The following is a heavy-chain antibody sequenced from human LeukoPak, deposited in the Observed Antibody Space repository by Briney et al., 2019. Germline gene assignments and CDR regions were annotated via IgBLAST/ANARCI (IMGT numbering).Heavy chain of an antibody. CDR2: ISGSGGST. CDR3: AKPYDILTGVRLFDY. Sequence: PGGSLRLSCAASGFTFSSYAMSWVRQAPGKGLEWVSAISGSGGSTYYADSVKGRFTISRDNSKNTLYLQMNSLRAEDTAVYYCAKPYDILTGVRLFDYWGQGTLVTVSS. D-gene: IGHD3-9*01. CDR1: GFTFSSYA. J-gene: IGHJ4*02. V-gene: IGHV3-23*01.